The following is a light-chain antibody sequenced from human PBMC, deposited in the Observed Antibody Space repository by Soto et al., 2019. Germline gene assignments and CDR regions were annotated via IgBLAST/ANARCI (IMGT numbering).Light chain of an antibody. V-gene: IGLV2-14*01. J-gene: IGLJ2*01. CDR1: SSDVGAYNY. Sequence: QSALTQPASVSGSPGQSITISCTGTSSDVGAYNYVSWYQQHPGKAPKLLIYEVKNRPSGVSNRFSGSKSGNTASLTISGLQAEDEADYYCSSYSSSTDVVFGGGTKLTVL. CDR2: EVK. CDR3: SSYSSSTDVV.